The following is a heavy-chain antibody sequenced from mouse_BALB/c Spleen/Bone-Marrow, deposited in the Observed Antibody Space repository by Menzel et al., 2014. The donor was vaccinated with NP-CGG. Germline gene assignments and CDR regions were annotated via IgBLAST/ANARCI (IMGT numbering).Heavy chain of an antibody. Sequence: EVKXMESGGGLVQPGGSLKLSCAASGFDFSRFWMSWVRRAPGKGLEWIGEINPDSSTINYTPSLKDKFIISRDNAKNTLYLQMSKVRSEDTALYYCARLGYYGSFAFWGQGTLVTXSA. J-gene: IGHJ3*01. CDR2: INPDSSTI. V-gene: IGHV4-1*02. CDR1: GFDFSRFW. CDR3: ARLGYYGSFAF. D-gene: IGHD1-2*01.